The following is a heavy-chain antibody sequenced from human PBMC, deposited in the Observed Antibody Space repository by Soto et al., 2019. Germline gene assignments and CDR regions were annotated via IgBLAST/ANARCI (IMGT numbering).Heavy chain of an antibody. CDR3: ARAVHTMIQGVRFRVDQ. J-gene: IGHJ4*02. CDR2: INPNGGGT. Sequence: QVQLVQSGAEMKKPGASVKVSCEASGYTFTAYYIHWVRQAPGQGLEWMGWINPNGGGTKYAQKFQGRVTMTRDTSINTAYMELTRLTSDDTAVYYCARAVHTMIQGVRFRVDQWGQGTLVTFSS. CDR1: GYTFTAYY. V-gene: IGHV1-2*02. D-gene: IGHD3-10*01.